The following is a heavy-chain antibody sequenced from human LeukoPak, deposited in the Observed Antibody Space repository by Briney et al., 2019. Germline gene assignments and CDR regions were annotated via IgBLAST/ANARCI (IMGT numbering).Heavy chain of an antibody. CDR1: GFTFSDYA. Sequence: GGSLRLSCAASGFTFSDYAMSWVRQAPEKGLEWVSLISGSGGSTDYADSVKGRFTISRDTSKNTLYLQVNSLRAEDTAVYYCAKGGGVISYYFDYWGQGTLVTVSS. J-gene: IGHJ4*02. D-gene: IGHD3-10*01. V-gene: IGHV3-23*01. CDR3: AKGGGVISYYFDY. CDR2: ISGSGGST.